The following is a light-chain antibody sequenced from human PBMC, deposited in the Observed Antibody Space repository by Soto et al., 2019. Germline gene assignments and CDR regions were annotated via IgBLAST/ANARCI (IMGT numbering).Light chain of an antibody. J-gene: IGLJ3*02. CDR1: NSDVGGYSY. V-gene: IGLV2-14*01. CDR3: SSFTRSNTWV. CDR2: EVS. Sequence: QSALTQPASVSGSPGHSITISCTGTNSDVGGYSYVSWFQQHPGKAPKLIIYEVSNRPSGVSIRFSGSKSGNTASLTVSGLQAEDEADYYCSSFTRSNTWVIGVGTQLTVL.